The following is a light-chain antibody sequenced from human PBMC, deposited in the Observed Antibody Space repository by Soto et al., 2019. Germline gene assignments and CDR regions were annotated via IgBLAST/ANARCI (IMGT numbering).Light chain of an antibody. Sequence: EITMTQFPGILSASPGEGVTLSCRAAQDVTTNFAWYQQKRGQAPRLLIYDMSSRATGVPARFSGSGSGTEFTLPISGLQSEDFAVYFCQQYNNWPFSFGQGTRLEIK. CDR1: QDVTTN. CDR2: DMS. CDR3: QQYNNWPFS. V-gene: IGKV3-15*01. J-gene: IGKJ5*01.